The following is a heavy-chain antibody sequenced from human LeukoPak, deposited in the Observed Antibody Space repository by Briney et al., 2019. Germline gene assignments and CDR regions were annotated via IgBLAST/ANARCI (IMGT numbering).Heavy chain of an antibody. Sequence: PGGSLRLSCAASGFTFSSYAMSWVRQAPGKGLEWVSAISGSGGSTYYADSVKGRFTISRDNSKNTLYLQMNSLRAEDTAVYYCAKDRLWFGELLYPDAFDIWGQGTMVTVSS. J-gene: IGHJ3*02. V-gene: IGHV3-23*01. CDR3: AKDRLWFGELLYPDAFDI. D-gene: IGHD3-10*01. CDR1: GFTFSSYA. CDR2: ISGSGGST.